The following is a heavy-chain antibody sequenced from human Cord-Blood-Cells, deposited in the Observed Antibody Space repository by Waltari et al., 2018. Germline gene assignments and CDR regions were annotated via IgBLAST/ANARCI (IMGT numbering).Heavy chain of an antibody. V-gene: IGHV4-34*01. CDR3: ARGNPYADFDY. Sequence: QVQLQQWGAGLLKPSETLSLTYAVYGGSFSGYYWSWIRQPPGKGLEWIGEINHSGSTNYNPSLKSRVTISVDTSKNQFSLKLSSVTAADTAVYYCARGNPYADFDYWGQGTLVTVSS. J-gene: IGHJ4*02. D-gene: IGHD3-16*01. CDR2: INHSGST. CDR1: GGSFSGYY.